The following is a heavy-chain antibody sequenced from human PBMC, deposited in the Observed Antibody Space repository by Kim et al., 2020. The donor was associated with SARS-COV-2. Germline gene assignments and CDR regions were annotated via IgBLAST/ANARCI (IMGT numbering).Heavy chain of an antibody. CDR2: ISYDGSNK. CDR1: GFSFTIYG. J-gene: IGHJ4*02. V-gene: IGHV3-30*18. CDR3: AKGGGSGYLDSSAYALDH. Sequence: GGSLRLSCAASGFSFTIYGMHWVRQAPGKGLEWVAVISYDGSNKYYADSVKGRFTIARDNSKNTLYLQMNSLRPEDTAVYYCAKGGGSGYLDSSAYALDHWGQGTLVTVSS. D-gene: IGHD3-22*01.